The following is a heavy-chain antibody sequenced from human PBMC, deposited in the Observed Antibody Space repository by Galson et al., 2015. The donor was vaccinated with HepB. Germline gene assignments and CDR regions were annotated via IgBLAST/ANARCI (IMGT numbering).Heavy chain of an antibody. D-gene: IGHD2-8*01. CDR1: GFTFRDFY. J-gene: IGHJ6*02. CDR3: ARHVEYCSNGTCYFGMDV. Sequence: SLRLSCAASGFTFRDFYMSWVRQAPGKGLEYISYISSGGTITFYADSAKGRFTVSRDNAKKSVHLQVNRLTGDDTAVYYCARHVEYCSNGTCYFGMDVWGQGTTVTVSS. V-gene: IGHV3-11*01. CDR2: ISSGGTIT.